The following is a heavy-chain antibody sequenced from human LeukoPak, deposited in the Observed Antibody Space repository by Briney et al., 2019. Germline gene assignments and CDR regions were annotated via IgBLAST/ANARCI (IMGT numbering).Heavy chain of an antibody. CDR3: ARNETTGLQRTPYYHSYVDV. J-gene: IGHJ6*03. CDR1: GGSITNNAYY. D-gene: IGHD4-11*01. CDR2: IYYSGST. V-gene: IGHV4-39*01. Sequence: SETLSLTCTVFGGSITNNAYYWAWIRQPPGKGLEWIGSIYYSGSTHYNPSLKSRLTISVDTSKNQFSLKLSSVTAADTAVYYCARNETTGLQRTPYYHSYVDVWGKGTTVTVSS.